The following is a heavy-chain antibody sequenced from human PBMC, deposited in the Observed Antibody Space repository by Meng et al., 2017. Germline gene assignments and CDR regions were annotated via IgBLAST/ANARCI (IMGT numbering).Heavy chain of an antibody. CDR3: ARGKGWFDP. V-gene: IGHV3-11*01. CDR2: ISSSGSTI. Sequence: QVLVGALGGGVVKPGGSLRLSCAAYGFTLSDYYMSWSRQAPGKGLEWVSYISSSGSTIYYADSVKGRFTISRDNAKNSLYLQMHSLRAEDTAVYYCARGKGWFDPWGQGTLVTVSS. CDR1: GFTLSDYY. J-gene: IGHJ5*02.